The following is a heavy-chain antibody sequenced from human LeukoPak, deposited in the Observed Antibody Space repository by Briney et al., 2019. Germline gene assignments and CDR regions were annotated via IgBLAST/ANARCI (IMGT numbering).Heavy chain of an antibody. V-gene: IGHV1-69*01. CDR3: ASSYCGSTSCYYYYGMDV. Sequence: GSSVKVSCKASGGTFSSYAISWVRQAPGQGLEWMGGIIPIFGTANYAQKFQGRVTITADESTSTAYMELSSLRSEDTAVYYCASSYCGSTSCYYYYGMDVWGQGTTVTVSS. D-gene: IGHD2-2*01. J-gene: IGHJ6*02. CDR1: GGTFSSYA. CDR2: IIPIFGTA.